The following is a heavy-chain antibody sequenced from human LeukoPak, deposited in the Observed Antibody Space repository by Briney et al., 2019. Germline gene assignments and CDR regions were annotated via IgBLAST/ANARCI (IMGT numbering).Heavy chain of an antibody. CDR1: GGPFGVYY. V-gene: IGHV4-34*01. Sequence: SETLSLTCAVYGGPFGVYYWSWVRQPPGKGLEWIGEINHSGSTNYNPSLKSRVTISVDTSKNHCSLKLSSVTAADTAVYYCAGPGAGDLDYWGQGTLVTVSS. J-gene: IGHJ4*02. CDR3: AGPGAGDLDY. CDR2: INHSGST. D-gene: IGHD3-10*01.